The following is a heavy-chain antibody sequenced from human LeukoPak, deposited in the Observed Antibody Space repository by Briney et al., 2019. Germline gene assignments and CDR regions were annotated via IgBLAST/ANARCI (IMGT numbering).Heavy chain of an antibody. CDR3: AKSRGSGSNMARGVNFDY. Sequence: GGSLRLSCAASGFTFSSYSMNWVRQAPGKGLEWVSTISDGGSITYYADSVKGRFTISRDNSKNTLFLQMNSLRVEDTALYYCAKSRGSGSNMARGVNFDYWGQGTLVTVSS. CDR1: GFTFSSYS. CDR2: ISDGGSIT. J-gene: IGHJ4*02. D-gene: IGHD3-10*01. V-gene: IGHV3-23*01.